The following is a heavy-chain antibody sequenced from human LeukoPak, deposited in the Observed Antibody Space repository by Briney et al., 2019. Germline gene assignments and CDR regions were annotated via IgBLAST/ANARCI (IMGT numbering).Heavy chain of an antibody. D-gene: IGHD3-10*02. V-gene: IGHV4-34*01. J-gene: IGHJ6*03. CDR2: INHRGST. CDR1: GASFSDYY. Sequence: PSETLSLTCAVYGASFSDYYWSWIRQPPGKGLEWIGEINHRGSTNYNPSLKSRVTISIDTSKKQFSLKLSSVTAADTAVYYCARVFHDYYYYVDVWGKGTTVTVSS. CDR3: ARVFHDYYYYVDV.